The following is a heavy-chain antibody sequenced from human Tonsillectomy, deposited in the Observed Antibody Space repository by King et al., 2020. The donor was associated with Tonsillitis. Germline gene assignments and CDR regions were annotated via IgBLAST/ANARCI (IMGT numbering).Heavy chain of an antibody. V-gene: IGHV2-5*02. CDR1: GFSLSTLGVG. D-gene: IGHD2-2*01. J-gene: IGHJ6*02. CDR3: ARLYRSSTSCPPLYYYYYYGMDV. CDR2: IYWDDDK. Sequence: ITLKESGPTLVKPTQTLTLTCTFSGFSLSTLGVGVGWIRQPPGKALEWLALIYWDDDKRYSPSLKSRLTITKDTSKNQVVLTMTNMDPVDTATYYCARLYRSSTSCPPLYYYYYYGMDVWGQGTTVTVSS.